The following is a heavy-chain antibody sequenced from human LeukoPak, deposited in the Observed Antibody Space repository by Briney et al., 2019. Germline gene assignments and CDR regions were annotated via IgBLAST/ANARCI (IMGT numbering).Heavy chain of an antibody. Sequence: GGSLRLSCAASGVIFNNFAFHWVRQAPGKGLEWVSVISGSGDSTYYAGSVKGRFTISRDNSKNTLYLQMNSLRAEDTAIYYCAKSSSSNCYSPHDYWGQGTLVTVSS. CDR2: ISGSGDST. CDR1: GVIFNNFA. D-gene: IGHD2-2*01. V-gene: IGHV3-23*01. CDR3: AKSSSSNCYSPHDY. J-gene: IGHJ4*02.